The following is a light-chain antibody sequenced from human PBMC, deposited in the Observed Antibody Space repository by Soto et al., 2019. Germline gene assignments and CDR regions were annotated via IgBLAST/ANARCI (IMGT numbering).Light chain of an antibody. CDR3: SSYAGSNTVL. CDR1: SSDVGGYNY. CDR2: EVS. V-gene: IGLV2-8*01. J-gene: IGLJ3*02. Sequence: QSVLTQPPSASGSPGQSVTISCTGSSSDVGGYNYVSWYQKRPGQAPKIMIYEVSERPSGAPDRFSGSKSGNTASLTVSGLQAEDEGDYYCSSYAGSNTVLFGGGTKLTVL.